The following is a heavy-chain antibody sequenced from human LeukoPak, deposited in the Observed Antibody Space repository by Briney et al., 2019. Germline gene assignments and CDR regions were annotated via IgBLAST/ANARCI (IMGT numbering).Heavy chain of an antibody. V-gene: IGHV1-8*01. CDR1: GYTFTSYD. D-gene: IGHD1/OR15-1a*01. Sequence: ASVKVSCKASGYTFTSYDINWVRQATGQGLEWMGWMNPNSGNTGYAQKFQDRVTMTRNTSISTAYMELSSLRSEDTAVYYCARAPAARRYNWNKNIDYWGQGTLVTVSS. CDR2: MNPNSGNT. CDR3: ARAPAARRYNWNKNIDY. J-gene: IGHJ4*02.